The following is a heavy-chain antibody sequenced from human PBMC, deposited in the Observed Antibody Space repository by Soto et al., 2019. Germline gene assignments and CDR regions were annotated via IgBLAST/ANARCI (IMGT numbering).Heavy chain of an antibody. Sequence: TLSLTCTVSGGSISSSSYYWGWIRQPPGKGLEWIGSIYYSGSTYYNPSLKSRVTISVDTSKNQFSLKLSSVTAADTAVYYCARHVGYSSSSGGSADWGQGSLVTVSS. J-gene: IGHJ4*02. D-gene: IGHD6-6*01. CDR1: GGSISSSSYY. V-gene: IGHV4-39*01. CDR3: ARHVGYSSSSGGSAD. CDR2: IYYSGST.